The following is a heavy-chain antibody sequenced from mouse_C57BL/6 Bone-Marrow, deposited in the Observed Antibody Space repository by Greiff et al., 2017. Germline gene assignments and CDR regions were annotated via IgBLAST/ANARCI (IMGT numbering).Heavy chain of an antibody. J-gene: IGHJ2*01. CDR3: ARDPIGGYADGRAFDY. CDR2: ISDGGSYT. Sequence: DVMLVESGGGLVKPGGSLKLSCAASGFTFSSYAMSWVRQTPEKRLEWVATISDGGSYTYYPDNVKGRFTISRDNAKNNLYLQMSHLKSEDTAMYYCARDPIGGYADGRAFDYWGQGTTLTVSS. V-gene: IGHV5-4*01. CDR1: GFTFSSYA. D-gene: IGHD2-2*01.